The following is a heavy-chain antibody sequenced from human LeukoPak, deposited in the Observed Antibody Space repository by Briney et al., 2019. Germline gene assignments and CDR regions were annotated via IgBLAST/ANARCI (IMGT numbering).Heavy chain of an antibody. Sequence: SGGSLRLSCAASGLSFSNAWMNWVRQAPGKGLEWVSSISSSSSYIYYADSVKGRFTISRDNAKNSLYLQMNSLRAEDTAVYYCASRGPPNDSSGYAQRAFDYWGQGTLVTVSS. V-gene: IGHV3-21*01. D-gene: IGHD3-22*01. CDR3: ASRGPPNDSSGYAQRAFDY. CDR1: GLSFSNAW. J-gene: IGHJ4*02. CDR2: ISSSSSYI.